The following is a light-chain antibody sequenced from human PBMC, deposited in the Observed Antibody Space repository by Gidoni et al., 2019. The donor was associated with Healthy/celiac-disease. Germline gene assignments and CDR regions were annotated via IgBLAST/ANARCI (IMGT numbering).Light chain of an antibody. J-gene: IGKJ2*01. Sequence: DIQMTQPPSSLSASVGDRVTITCRASQSISSYLNWYQQKPGKAPQLLIYAASSLQSGVPSRFSGSGSGTDFTLTISSLQPEDFAAYYCQQSYSTPPYTFGQGTKLEIK. CDR2: AAS. V-gene: IGKV1-39*01. CDR3: QQSYSTPPYT. CDR1: QSISSY.